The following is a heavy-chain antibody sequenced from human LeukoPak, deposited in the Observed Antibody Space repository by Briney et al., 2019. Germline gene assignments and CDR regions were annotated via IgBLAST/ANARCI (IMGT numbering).Heavy chain of an antibody. CDR1: GYTFTSYG. CDR2: ISAYNGNT. D-gene: IGHD3-9*01. CDR3: ARIVGYDILTGYRSFDY. J-gene: IGHJ4*02. V-gene: IGHV1-18*01. Sequence: GASVKVSCKASGYTFTSYGISWVRQAPGQGLEWMGWISAYNGNTNYAQKLQDRVTMTTDISTSTAYMELRSLRSDDTAVYYCARIVGYDILTGYRSFDYWGQGTLVTVSS.